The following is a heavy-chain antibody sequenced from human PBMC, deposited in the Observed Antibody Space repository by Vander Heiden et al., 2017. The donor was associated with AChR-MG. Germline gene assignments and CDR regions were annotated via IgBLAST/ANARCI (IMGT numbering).Heavy chain of an antibody. Sequence: QVQLQQWGAGLLKPSETLSLTCAVYGGSFSGYYWSWTRQPPGKGLEWIGEINHSGSTNYNPSLKSRVTISVDTSKNQFSLKLSSVTAADTAVYYCARLPRFGVVIMMGGPGDYWGQGTLVTVSS. J-gene: IGHJ4*02. CDR3: ARLPRFGVVIMMGGPGDY. D-gene: IGHD3-3*01. CDR1: GGSFSGYY. CDR2: INHSGST. V-gene: IGHV4-34*01.